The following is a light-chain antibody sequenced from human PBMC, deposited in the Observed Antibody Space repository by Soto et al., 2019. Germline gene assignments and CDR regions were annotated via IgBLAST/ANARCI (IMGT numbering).Light chain of an antibody. CDR3: QQYNNWTRT. Sequence: EIALAQSPGTLSLSPGERATLSCGASQRVSRRYLAWYQQKPGQAPRLVIYGASSRATGIPARFSGSGSGTEFTLTIGSLKYDDFAVYYCQQYNNWTRTFGQGTKVDIK. V-gene: IGKV3-15*01. J-gene: IGKJ2*01. CDR1: QRVSRRY. CDR2: GAS.